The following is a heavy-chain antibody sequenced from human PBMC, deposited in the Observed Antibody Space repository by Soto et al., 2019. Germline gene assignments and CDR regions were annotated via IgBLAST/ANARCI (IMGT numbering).Heavy chain of an antibody. Sequence: EVQLVESGGGLVQPGGSLRLVCAASGFTVSRTYMSWVRQAPGKGLEWVSVIYSDDSTYYADSVKGRFTISRDNSKNTLYLQMNSLRAEDTAVYYCARGYCLDPWGRGTLVIVSS. CDR1: GFTVSRTY. V-gene: IGHV3-66*01. CDR3: ARGYCLDP. J-gene: IGHJ5*02. CDR2: IYSDDST. D-gene: IGHD2-15*01.